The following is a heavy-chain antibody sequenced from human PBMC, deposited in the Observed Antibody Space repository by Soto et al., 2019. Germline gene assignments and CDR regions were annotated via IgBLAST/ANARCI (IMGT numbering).Heavy chain of an antibody. CDR3: VISGYCPNGVGYFGDFDY. CDR2: MKPTIGNT. V-gene: IGHV1-8*01. J-gene: IGHJ4*02. D-gene: IGHD2-8*01. Sequence: QVQLVQSGAEVKKPGASVKVSCKASGYTFSSYDINWVRQATGQGLEWMGWMKPTIGNTAYAQKFQGRVTITRDTSISTASLELSSLRSDDTAVYYCVISGYCPNGVGYFGDFDYWGQGTLVTVSS. CDR1: GYTFSSYD.